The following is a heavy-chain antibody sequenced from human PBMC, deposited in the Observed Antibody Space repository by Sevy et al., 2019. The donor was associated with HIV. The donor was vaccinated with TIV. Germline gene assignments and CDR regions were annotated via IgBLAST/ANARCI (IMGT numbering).Heavy chain of an antibody. CDR1: GDSISSYY. J-gene: IGHJ5*02. D-gene: IGHD6-13*01. CDR3: ARAFVAAAAWFDP. V-gene: IGHV4-4*07. Sequence: SETLSLTCTVSGDSISSYYWSWIRQPAGKGLEWIGLIYGSGSTNYNPSFKSRVTMSVDASKSQFSLKLSSVTAADTAVYYCARAFVAAAAWFDPWGQGTLVTVSS. CDR2: IYGSGST.